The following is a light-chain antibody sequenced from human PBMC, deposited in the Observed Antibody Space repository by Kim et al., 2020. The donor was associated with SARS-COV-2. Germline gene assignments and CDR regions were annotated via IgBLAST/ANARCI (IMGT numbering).Light chain of an antibody. CDR2: EVS. CDR1: SSDVGAYNS. CDR3: NSYTNRYTV. J-gene: IGLJ3*02. V-gene: IGLV2-14*01. Sequence: QSALTQPASVSGSPGQSITITCTGTSSDVGAYNSVSWFQHHTGKAHKFIIYEVSNQPSGVSNRFSESKSGNTASLTISGLQAEDEADYYCNSYTNRYTVFGVGTQLTVL.